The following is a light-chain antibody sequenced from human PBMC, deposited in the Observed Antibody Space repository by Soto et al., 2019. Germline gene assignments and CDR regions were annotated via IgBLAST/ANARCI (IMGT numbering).Light chain of an antibody. CDR1: SSDVGGYNY. V-gene: IGLV2-14*03. Sequence: QSALTQPASVSGSPGQSITISCTGTSSDVGGYNYVSWYQHHPGTAPKLIIYDVSNRPSGVSNRFSGSTSGNTASLTISGLQPEDEADYYCSAYTTSNTRQIVFGTGTKLTVL. J-gene: IGLJ1*01. CDR2: DVS. CDR3: SAYTTSNTRQIV.